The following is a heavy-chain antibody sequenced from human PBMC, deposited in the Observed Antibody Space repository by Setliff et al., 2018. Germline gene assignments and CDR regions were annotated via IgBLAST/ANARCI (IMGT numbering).Heavy chain of an antibody. CDR2: INPSGGST. Sequence: ASVKVSCKASGGTFRSDGFNWVRQAPGQGLEWMGIINPSGGSTSYAQKFQGRVTMTRDTSTSTVYMELSSLRSDDTAVYYCSRLVRYCTTTSCQRLSGDEYWGQGTLVTVS. D-gene: IGHD2-2*01. V-gene: IGHV1-46*01. CDR1: GGTFRSDG. CDR3: SRLVRYCTTTSCQRLSGDEY. J-gene: IGHJ4*02.